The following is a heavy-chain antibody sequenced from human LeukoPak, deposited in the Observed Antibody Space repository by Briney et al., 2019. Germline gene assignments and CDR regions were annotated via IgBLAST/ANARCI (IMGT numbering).Heavy chain of an antibody. V-gene: IGHV4-34*01. D-gene: IGHD5-18*01. CDR1: GGSSSGYY. CDR3: ALNYGDTATNWFDP. J-gene: IGHJ5*02. CDR2: INHSGST. Sequence: SETLSLTCAVYGGSSSGYYWSWIRQPPGKGLEWIGEINHSGSTNYNPSLKSRVTISVDTSKNQFSLKLSSVTAADTAVYYCALNYGDTATNWFDPWGQGTLVTVSS.